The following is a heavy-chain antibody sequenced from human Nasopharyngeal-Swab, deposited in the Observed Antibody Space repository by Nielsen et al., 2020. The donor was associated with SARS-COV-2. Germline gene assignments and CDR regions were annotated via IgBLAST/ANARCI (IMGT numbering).Heavy chain of an antibody. CDR1: GGSISSYY. D-gene: IGHD3-22*01. J-gene: IGHJ4*02. Sequence: SETLSLTCTVSGGSISSYYWSWIRQPPGKGLEWIGYIYYSGSTNYNPSLKSRVTISVDTSKNQFSLKLSSVTAADTAVYYCAQRGTMIGGYFDYWGQGTLVTVSS. CDR3: AQRGTMIGGYFDY. CDR2: IYYSGST. V-gene: IGHV4-59*12.